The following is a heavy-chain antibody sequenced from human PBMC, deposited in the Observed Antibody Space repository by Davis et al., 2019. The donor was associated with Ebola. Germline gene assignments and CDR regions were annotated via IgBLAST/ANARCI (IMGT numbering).Heavy chain of an antibody. CDR1: GGSISSGDYY. CDR3: ASNTPGYSSGWYFQH. Sequence: PSETLSLTCTVSGGSISSGDYYWSWIRQPPGKGLEWIGYIHYSGSTYYNPSLKSRVTISVDTSKNQFSLKLSSVTAADTAVYYCASNTPGYSSGWYFQHWGQGTLVTVSS. D-gene: IGHD6-19*01. V-gene: IGHV4-30-4*01. J-gene: IGHJ1*01. CDR2: IHYSGST.